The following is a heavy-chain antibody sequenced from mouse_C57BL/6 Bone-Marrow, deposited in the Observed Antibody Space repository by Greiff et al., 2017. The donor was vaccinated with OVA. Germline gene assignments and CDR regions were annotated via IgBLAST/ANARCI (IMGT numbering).Heavy chain of an antibody. CDR1: GYTFTSYG. CDR3: AREDYYGSSSAWFAY. D-gene: IGHD1-1*01. CDR2: IYPRSGNP. J-gene: IGHJ3*01. V-gene: IGHV1-81*01. Sequence: VQLQQSGAELARPGASVKLSCKASGYTFTSYGISWVKQRTGQGLEWIGEIYPRSGNPYYNEKFKGKATLTADKSSSTAYMELRSLTAEDSAVDFCAREDYYGSSSAWFAYWGQGTLVTVSA.